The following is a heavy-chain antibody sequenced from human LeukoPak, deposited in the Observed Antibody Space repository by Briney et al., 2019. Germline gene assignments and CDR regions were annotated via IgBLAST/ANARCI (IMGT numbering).Heavy chain of an antibody. V-gene: IGHV4-31*03. Sequence: SETLSLTCTVSGGSISSGGYYWSWIRQHPGKGLEWIGYIYYSGSTYYNPSLKSRVTISVDTSKNQFSLKLSSVTAADTAVYYCARGLKKLLWFRELYPFDYWGQGTLVTVSS. CDR2: IYYSGST. D-gene: IGHD3-10*01. J-gene: IGHJ4*02. CDR1: GGSISSGGYY. CDR3: ARGLKKLLWFRELYPFDY.